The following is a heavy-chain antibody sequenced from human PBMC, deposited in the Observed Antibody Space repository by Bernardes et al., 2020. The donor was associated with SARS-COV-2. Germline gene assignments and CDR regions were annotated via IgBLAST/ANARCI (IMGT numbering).Heavy chain of an antibody. CDR2: LSYDGSNK. V-gene: IGHV3-30*18. CDR1: GLTFTSSG. J-gene: IGHJ2*01. D-gene: IGHD5-12*01. Sequence: LSCAASGLTFTSSGMHWVRQAPCKGLEWVAVLSYDGSNKYYADSVKGRFTISRDNSKNTLYLQMNSLRAEDTAVYYCAKDGSGYENWYFDLWGRGTLVTVSS. CDR3: AKDGSGYENWYFDL.